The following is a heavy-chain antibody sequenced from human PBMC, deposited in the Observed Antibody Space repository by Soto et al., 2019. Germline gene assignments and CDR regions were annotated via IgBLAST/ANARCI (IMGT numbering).Heavy chain of an antibody. CDR3: AKAHSSGWYYYFDY. J-gene: IGHJ4*02. Sequence: GGSLRLSCAASGFTFSSYAMSWVRQAPGKGLEWVSAISGSGGSTYYADSVKGRFTISRDNSENTLYLQMNSLRAEDTAVYYCAKAHSSGWYYYFDYWGQGTLVTVSS. D-gene: IGHD6-19*01. CDR1: GFTFSSYA. CDR2: ISGSGGST. V-gene: IGHV3-23*01.